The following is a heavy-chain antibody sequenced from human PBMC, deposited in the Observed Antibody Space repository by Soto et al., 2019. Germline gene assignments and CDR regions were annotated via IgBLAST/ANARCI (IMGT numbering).Heavy chain of an antibody. CDR1: GFTFSSYA. CDR2: ISGSGGST. J-gene: IGHJ4*02. D-gene: IGHD6-19*01. CDR3: AKTHAGYSSGWPVNYFDY. Sequence: EVQLLESGGGLVQPGGSLRLSCAASGFTFSSYAMSWVRQAPGKGLEWVSAISGSGGSTYYADSVKGRFTISRDNSKNTPYLQMNSLRAEDTAVYYCAKTHAGYSSGWPVNYFDYWGQGTLVTVSS. V-gene: IGHV3-23*01.